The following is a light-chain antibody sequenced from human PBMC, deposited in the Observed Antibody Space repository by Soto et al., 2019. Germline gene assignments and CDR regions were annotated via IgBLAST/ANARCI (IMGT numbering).Light chain of an antibody. V-gene: IGKV1-39*01. Sequence: DIQVTQSPSSLSASVGDRVTITCRASQSIGRYVNWFQQTPGKAPRLLIYATSTLESGVPLRFSGSGSGTDFTLTISSLQPIDFATYYCQQSYSTPWTFGQGTKVQI. CDR1: QSIGRY. CDR3: QQSYSTPWT. J-gene: IGKJ1*01. CDR2: ATS.